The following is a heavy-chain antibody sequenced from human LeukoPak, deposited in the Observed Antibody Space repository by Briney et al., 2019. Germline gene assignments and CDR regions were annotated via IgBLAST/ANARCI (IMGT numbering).Heavy chain of an antibody. CDR2: IYYSGST. J-gene: IGHJ4*02. V-gene: IGHV4-39*01. D-gene: IGHD1-26*01. CDR1: GGSISSSSYY. Sequence: SETLSLTCTVSGGSISSSSYYWGWIRQPPGTGLEWIGSIYYSGSTYYNPSLKSRVTISVDTSKNQFSLKLSSVTAADTAVYYCARQGVGATSSGFNYWGQGTLVTVSS. CDR3: ARQGVGATSSGFNY.